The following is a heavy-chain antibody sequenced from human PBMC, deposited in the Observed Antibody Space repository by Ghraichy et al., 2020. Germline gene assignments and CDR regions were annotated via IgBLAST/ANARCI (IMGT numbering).Heavy chain of an antibody. V-gene: IGHV4-39*01. CDR1: GGSISSSSYY. CDR2: IYYSGST. Sequence: SQTLSLTCTVSGGSISSSSYYWGWIRQPPGKGLEWIGSIYYSGSTYYNPSLKSRVTISVDTSKNQFSLKLSSVTAADTAVYYCARQSVGRQLVGGYYFDYWGQGTLVTVSS. D-gene: IGHD6-6*01. J-gene: IGHJ4*02. CDR3: ARQSVGRQLVGGYYFDY.